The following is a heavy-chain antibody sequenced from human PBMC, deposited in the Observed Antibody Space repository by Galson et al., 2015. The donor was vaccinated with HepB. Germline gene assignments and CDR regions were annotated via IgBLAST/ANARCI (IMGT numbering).Heavy chain of an antibody. V-gene: IGHV1-24*01. CDR1: GYTLTEFS. Sequence: SVKVSCKVSGYTLTEFSMHWVRQAPGKGLEWMGSFDPEHGETIYAQKFQGRVTMTEDTSTDTAYMELSSLRSEDTAVYYCQAFWFGEWDNDYWSQGTLVTVSS. J-gene: IGHJ4*02. D-gene: IGHD3-10*01. CDR3: QAFWFGEWDNDY. CDR2: FDPEHGET.